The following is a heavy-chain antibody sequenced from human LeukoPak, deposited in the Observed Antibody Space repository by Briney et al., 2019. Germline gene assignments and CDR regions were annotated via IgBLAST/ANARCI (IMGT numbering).Heavy chain of an antibody. CDR3: ARHPPYNGSGNHDAFDI. J-gene: IGHJ3*02. CDR2: IYYSGST. Sequence: SSETLSLTCTVSGGSISSSSYYWGWIRQPPGKGLEWIGSIYYSGSTYYNPSLKSRVTISVDTSKNQFSLKLSSVTAADTAVYYCARHPPYNGSGNHDAFDIWGQGTMVTVSS. V-gene: IGHV4-39*07. D-gene: IGHD3-10*01. CDR1: GGSISSSSYY.